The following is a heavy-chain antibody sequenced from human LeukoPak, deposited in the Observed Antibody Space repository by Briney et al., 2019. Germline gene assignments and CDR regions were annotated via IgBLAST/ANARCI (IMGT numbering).Heavy chain of an antibody. CDR2: IYWNDDK. CDR3: AHRRFVTPTRGNSSPWGAFDI. D-gene: IGHD6-13*01. CDR1: GFSLSTSGVG. J-gene: IGHJ3*02. V-gene: IGHV2-5*01. Sequence: SGPTLVNPTQTLTLTCTFSGFSLSTSGVGVGWIRQPPGKALEWLALIYWNDDKRYSPSLKSRLTITKDTSKNQVVLTMTNMDPVDTATYYCAHRRFVTPTRGNSSPWGAFDIWGQGTMVTVSS.